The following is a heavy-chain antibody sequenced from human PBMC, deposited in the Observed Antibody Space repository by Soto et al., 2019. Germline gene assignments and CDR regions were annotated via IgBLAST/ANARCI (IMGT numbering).Heavy chain of an antibody. V-gene: IGHV1-69*01. D-gene: IGHD2-21*02. CDR2: IIPFFGTP. Sequence: QVHLVQSGADVRKSGSSVRVSCTASGGGTLSNDGISWVRQAPGQGLEWLGRIIPFFGTPDYSQSFQGRRTITADASTGTVYMDLRSLKSDDTAVYYCAREVVTETTGGSFDSWGQGTLVTVSS. CDR3: AREVVTETTGGSFDS. J-gene: IGHJ4*02. CDR1: GGGTLSNDG.